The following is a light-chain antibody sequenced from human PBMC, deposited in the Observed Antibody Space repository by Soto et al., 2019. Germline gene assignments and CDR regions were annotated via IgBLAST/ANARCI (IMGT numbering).Light chain of an antibody. V-gene: IGLV2-11*01. J-gene: IGLJ2*01. CDR2: DVG. CDR3: SSYAGSAVV. CDR1: SSDVSGYNY. Sequence: QSVLTQPHSVSGSPGQSVTISCTGPSSDVSGYNYVSWYQQHPGRAPKLMLYDVGKRPSGVPDRFSGSKSGNTASLTISGLQAEDEADYYCSSYAGSAVVFGGGTKLTVL.